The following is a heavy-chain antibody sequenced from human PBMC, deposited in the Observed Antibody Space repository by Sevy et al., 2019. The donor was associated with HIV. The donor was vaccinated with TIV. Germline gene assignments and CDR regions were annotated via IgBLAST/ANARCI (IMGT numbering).Heavy chain of an antibody. CDR1: GFTFSSYA. CDR3: ARMGPEGDYDILTGYFDY. V-gene: IGHV3-64*02. Sequence: GGSLRLSCAASGFTFSSYAMHWVRQAPGKGLEYVSAISSNGGSTYYADSVKGRFTISRDNSKNTLYLQMGSLRAVDMAVYYCARMGPEGDYDILTGYFDYWGQGTLVTVSS. CDR2: ISSNGGST. J-gene: IGHJ4*02. D-gene: IGHD3-9*01.